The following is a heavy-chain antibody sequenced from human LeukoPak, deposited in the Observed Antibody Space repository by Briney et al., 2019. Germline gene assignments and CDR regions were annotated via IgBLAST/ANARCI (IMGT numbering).Heavy chain of an antibody. CDR3: ALSNLHGSGCRY. CDR1: GYSISSGHY. J-gene: IGHJ4*02. V-gene: IGHV4-38-2*02. Sequence: RTSETLSLTCTVSGYSISSGHYWAWIQQSPEKGLECIATMFHSGSTNYNPSLKSRVTISVDTSKNQFSLKLSSVTAADTAVYYCALSNLHGSGCRYWGQGTLVTVSS. CDR2: MFHSGST. D-gene: IGHD2-8*01.